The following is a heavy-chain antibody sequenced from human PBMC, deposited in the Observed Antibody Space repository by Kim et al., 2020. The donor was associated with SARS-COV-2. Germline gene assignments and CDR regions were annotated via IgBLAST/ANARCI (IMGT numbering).Heavy chain of an antibody. D-gene: IGHD3-22*01. J-gene: IGHJ4*02. Sequence: PSFQGQVTISAGKSINTAYLQWSSLRASDTAMYYCARRYYDSSGFEYFDYWGQGTLVTVSS. CDR3: ARRYYDSSGFEYFDY. V-gene: IGHV5-51*01.